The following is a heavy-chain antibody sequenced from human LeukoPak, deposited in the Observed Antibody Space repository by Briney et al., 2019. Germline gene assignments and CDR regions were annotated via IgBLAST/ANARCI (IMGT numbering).Heavy chain of an antibody. CDR1: GYTFTGYY. CDR3: ARDSYGDYPYYFDY. Sequence: ASVKVSCKASGYTFTGYYMHWVQQAPGQGLEWMGWINPNSGGTNYAQKFQGRVTMTRDTSISTAYMELSRLRSDDTAVYYCARDSYGDYPYYFDYWGQGTLVTGSS. J-gene: IGHJ4*02. V-gene: IGHV1-2*02. D-gene: IGHD4-17*01. CDR2: INPNSGGT.